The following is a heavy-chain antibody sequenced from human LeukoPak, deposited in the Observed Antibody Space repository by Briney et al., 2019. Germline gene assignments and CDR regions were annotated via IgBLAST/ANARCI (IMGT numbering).Heavy chain of an antibody. CDR2: ISSSGSSI. Sequence: PGGSLGLSCAASGFTFSSYGMHWVRQAPGKGLEWISYISSSGSSIYYADSVKGRFTISRDNVKNSLYLQMNSLRAEDTAAYYCVRLHDYDNSGYYDFDYWGQGTLVTVSS. J-gene: IGHJ4*02. CDR3: VRLHDYDNSGYYDFDY. CDR1: GFTFSSYG. D-gene: IGHD3-22*01. V-gene: IGHV3-48*04.